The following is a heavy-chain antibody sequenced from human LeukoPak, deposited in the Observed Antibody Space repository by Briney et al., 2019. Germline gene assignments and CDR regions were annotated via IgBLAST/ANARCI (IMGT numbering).Heavy chain of an antibody. CDR1: GGSISSYY. CDR2: IYYSGST. J-gene: IGHJ2*01. CDR3: ARAGAKDWYFDL. V-gene: IGHV4-59*01. Sequence: SETLSLTCTVSGGSISSYYWSWIRQPPGKGLEWIGYIYYSGSTNYNPSLKSRVTISVDTSKNQFSLKLSSVTAADTAVYYCARAGAKDWYFDLWGRGTLVTVSS. D-gene: IGHD4/OR15-4a*01.